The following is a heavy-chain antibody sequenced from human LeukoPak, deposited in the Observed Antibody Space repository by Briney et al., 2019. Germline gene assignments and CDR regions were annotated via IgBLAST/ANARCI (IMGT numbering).Heavy chain of an antibody. CDR1: GFTFSSYS. Sequence: GRSLRLSCAASGFTFSSYSMNWVRQAPGKGLEWVSYISSSSSTIYYADSVKGRFTISRDNAKNSLYLQMNSLRDEDTAVYYCARDRSGYLRYYFDYWGQGTLVTVSS. CDR2: ISSSSSTI. V-gene: IGHV3-48*02. CDR3: ARDRSGYLRYYFDY. D-gene: IGHD3-3*01. J-gene: IGHJ4*02.